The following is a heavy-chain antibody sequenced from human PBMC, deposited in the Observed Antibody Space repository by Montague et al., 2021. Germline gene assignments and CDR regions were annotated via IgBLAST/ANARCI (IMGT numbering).Heavy chain of an antibody. CDR3: ARVFSSWYVGWFDP. CDR1: GASITSNIYY. D-gene: IGHD6-13*01. V-gene: IGHV4-39*07. J-gene: IGHJ5*02. CDR2: IYYSGNS. Sequence: SETLSLTCTVSGASITSNIYYWGWTRQSPGKGLERIGSIYYSGNSFYQPSLKSRITMAVDTSKNQFSLKLSSVTAADTAIYYCARVFSSWYVGWFDPWGQGTLVTVSS.